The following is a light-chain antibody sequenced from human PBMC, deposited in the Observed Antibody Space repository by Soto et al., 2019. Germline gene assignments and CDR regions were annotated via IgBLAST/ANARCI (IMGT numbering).Light chain of an antibody. J-gene: IGKJ4*01. CDR2: GAS. CDR1: QSVNSN. Sequence: EIVMTQSPATLSVSPGERATLSCRASQSVNSNLAWYQQKPGQPHRLLIYGASTRATGIPVRFSGSGSGTEFTLTISSLQSEDSAVYYCQQYNKWPPLTCGGGTKVEIK. V-gene: IGKV3-15*01. CDR3: QQYNKWPPLT.